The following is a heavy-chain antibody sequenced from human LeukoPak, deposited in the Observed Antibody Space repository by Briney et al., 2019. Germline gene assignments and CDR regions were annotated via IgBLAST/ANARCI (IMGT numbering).Heavy chain of an antibody. V-gene: IGHV4-4*07. Sequence: SETLSLTCTVSGGSISSYYWSWIRQPAGRGLEWHGRIYTSGSTNYNPSLKSRVTMSVDTSKNQFSLKLSSVTAADTAVYYCARVGYDILTGYYKWFDPWGQGTLVTVSS. CDR3: ARVGYDILTGYYKWFDP. D-gene: IGHD3-9*01. J-gene: IGHJ5*02. CDR2: IYTSGST. CDR1: GGSISSYY.